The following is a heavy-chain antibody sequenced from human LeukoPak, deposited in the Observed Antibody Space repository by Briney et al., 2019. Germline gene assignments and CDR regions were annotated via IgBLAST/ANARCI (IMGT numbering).Heavy chain of an antibody. J-gene: IGHJ4*02. D-gene: IGHD5-12*01. CDR2: IRSGGSTT. V-gene: IGHV3-48*03. CDR1: GFSFNSYE. Sequence: GGSLRLSCAASGFSFNSYEMHWVRQAPGKGLEWVSYIRSGGSTTYYADSVKGRFTISRDNAKNSLYLQMNSLRAEDTAVYYCARDAPQVLNSGWVFDYFDYWGQGTLVTVSS. CDR3: ARDAPQVLNSGWVFDYFDY.